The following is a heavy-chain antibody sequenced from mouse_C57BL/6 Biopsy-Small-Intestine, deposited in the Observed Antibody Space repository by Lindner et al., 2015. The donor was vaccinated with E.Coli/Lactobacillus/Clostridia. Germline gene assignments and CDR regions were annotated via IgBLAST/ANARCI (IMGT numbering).Heavy chain of an antibody. CDR1: GFSLTSYG. CDR3: AKQRDSNPWFAY. V-gene: IGHV2-9*01. Sequence: VQLQESGPVLVAPSQSLSITCTVSGFSLTSYGVHWVRQPPGKGLEWLGVIWAGGSTDYNSALMSRLSISKDNSKSQVSLKMNSLQTDDTAMYYCAKQRDSNPWFAYWGQGTLVTVSA. D-gene: IGHD2-5*01. CDR2: IWAGGST. J-gene: IGHJ3*01.